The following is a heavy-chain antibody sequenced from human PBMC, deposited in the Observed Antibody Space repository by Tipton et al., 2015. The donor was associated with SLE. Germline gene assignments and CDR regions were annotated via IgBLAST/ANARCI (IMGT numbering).Heavy chain of an antibody. Sequence: PGLVKPSETLSLTCTVSGGSISRHYWSWIRQPPGKALEWIGYVSYSGTTNYHPSLKSRVTMSVDTSKNHFSLKLISVTAADTAVYYCAREFLNPVTTVHYYFDLWGRGTLVTVSS. CDR3: AREFLNPVTTVHYYFDL. CDR2: VSYSGTT. D-gene: IGHD4-11*01. CDR1: GGSISRHY. V-gene: IGHV4-59*11. J-gene: IGHJ2*01.